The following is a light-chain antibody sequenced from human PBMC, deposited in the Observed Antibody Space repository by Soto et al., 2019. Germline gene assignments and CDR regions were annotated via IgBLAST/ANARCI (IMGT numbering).Light chain of an antibody. CDR3: QQYYSIPLT. Sequence: DLVMTQSPDSLAVYLGERATINCKSSKSVLYSSNNKNYLAWYQQKPGQPPKLLIYWASTRASGVPDRFSGSGSGTDFTLTISSLQAEDVAVYYCQQYYSIPLTFGGGTKVEIK. CDR1: KSVLYSSNNKNY. J-gene: IGKJ4*01. CDR2: WAS. V-gene: IGKV4-1*01.